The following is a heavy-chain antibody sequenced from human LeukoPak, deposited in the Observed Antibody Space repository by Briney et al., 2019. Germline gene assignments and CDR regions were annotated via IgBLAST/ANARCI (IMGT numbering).Heavy chain of an antibody. D-gene: IGHD3-3*01. CDR3: ARGPSGYYIDY. V-gene: IGHV4-59*11. Sequence: PSETLSLTCTVSGGSISSHYWSWIRQPPGKGLEWIGYIYYSGSTNYNPSLKSRVTISVDTSKNQFSLKLSSVTAADTAVYYCARGPSGYYIDYWGQGTLVTVSS. J-gene: IGHJ4*02. CDR2: IYYSGST. CDR1: GGSISSHY.